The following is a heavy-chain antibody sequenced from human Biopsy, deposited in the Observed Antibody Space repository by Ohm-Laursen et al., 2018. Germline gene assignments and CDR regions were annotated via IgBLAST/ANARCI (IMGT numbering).Heavy chain of an antibody. V-gene: IGHV4-61*09. CDR3: ARMDCSGGSCHYYPYGMDV. D-gene: IGHD2-15*01. Sequence: SQTLSLTCPVSGGSIGGSGDYWSWIRQPPGKGLECIGNIHHSGSTNYNPSLKSRLTISVDTSKNQFSLKLSSVTAADTAVYYCARMDCSGGSCHYYPYGMDVWGQGTTVTVSS. CDR1: GGSIGGSGDY. J-gene: IGHJ6*02. CDR2: IHHSGST.